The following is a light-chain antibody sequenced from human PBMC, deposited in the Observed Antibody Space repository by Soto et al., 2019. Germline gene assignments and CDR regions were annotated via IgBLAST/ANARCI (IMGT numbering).Light chain of an antibody. CDR2: NNF. CDR3: AVWDDSLNGRV. Sequence: QSVLTQPPSVSGTPGQGVTIFCSGSSSNIGSYAVNWYQQLPGTAPKLLLYNNFRRHSGVPDRFSGSKSGTSASLALSGLQSEDEADYYCAVWDDSLNGRVFGGGTKLTV. CDR1: SSNIGSYA. J-gene: IGLJ3*02. V-gene: IGLV1-44*01.